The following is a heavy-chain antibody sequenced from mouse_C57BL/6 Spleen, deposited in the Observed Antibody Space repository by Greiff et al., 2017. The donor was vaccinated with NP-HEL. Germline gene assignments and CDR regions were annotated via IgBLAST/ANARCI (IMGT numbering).Heavy chain of an antibody. J-gene: IGHJ2*01. CDR2: IDPSDSAT. Sequence: QVQLKQPGAELVRPGSSVKLSCKASGYTFTSYWMHWVKQRPIQGLDWIGNIDPSDSATHYNQKFKDKATLTVDKSSSTAYMQLSSLTSEDSAVYYCARGGHYGYDYYFDYWGQGTTLTVSS. CDR1: GYTFTSYW. D-gene: IGHD2-2*01. CDR3: ARGGHYGYDYYFDY. V-gene: IGHV1-52*01.